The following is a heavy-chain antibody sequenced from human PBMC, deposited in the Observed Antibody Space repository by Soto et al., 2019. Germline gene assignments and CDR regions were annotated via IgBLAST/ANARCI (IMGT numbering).Heavy chain of an antibody. CDR3: ARDVGGYNAMFDY. CDR2: IRTDSSAT. CDR1: GFTFSNYA. Sequence: EVQLSESGGGLVQPGGSLRLSCAASGFTFSNYAMAWVRQTPGEGLQWVSTIRTDSSATHYADSVKGRFTISRDNSKGTLYLQMDPLRAEDTGLYYCARDVGGYNAMFDYWGQGTVVTVSS. D-gene: IGHD5-12*01. J-gene: IGHJ4*02. V-gene: IGHV3-23*01.